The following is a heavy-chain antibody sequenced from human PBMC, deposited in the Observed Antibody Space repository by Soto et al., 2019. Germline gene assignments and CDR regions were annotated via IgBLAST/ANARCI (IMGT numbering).Heavy chain of an antibody. V-gene: IGHV3-30*18. CDR3: AKDKYSRDSSVYYVFAN. J-gene: IGHJ4*02. D-gene: IGHD3-22*01. Sequence: GSLRLSCEASGFTFSNYDIRWVRQAPGEGLEWVAHISYDGSNEHYTDSVKGRFTISRDNSKNMVFLHMNSLRPEDTAVYLWAKDKYSRDSSVYYVFANWGPGTRVPVPS. CDR2: ISYDGSNE. CDR1: GFTFSNYD.